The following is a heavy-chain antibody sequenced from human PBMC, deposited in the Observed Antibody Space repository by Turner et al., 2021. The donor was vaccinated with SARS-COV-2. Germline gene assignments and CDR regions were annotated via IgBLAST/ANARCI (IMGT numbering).Heavy chain of an antibody. Sequence: VPLVVAGGGFLQPGGALRLSCAASGFTVSSNYMSWVRQAPGKGLEWVSLIYSGGTTYYADSVKGRFTVSRDNSKNTLYLQMNSLRAEDTAVYYGARDDPLGGMDVWGQGTTVTVSS. CDR3: ARDDPLGGMDV. J-gene: IGHJ6*02. V-gene: IGHV3-53*01. CDR1: GFTVSSNY. CDR2: IYSGGTT.